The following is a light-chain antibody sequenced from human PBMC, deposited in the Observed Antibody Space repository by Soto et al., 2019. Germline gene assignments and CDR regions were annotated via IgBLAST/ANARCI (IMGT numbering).Light chain of an antibody. CDR3: QQRSNWPPVT. V-gene: IGKV3-11*01. J-gene: IGKJ4*01. Sequence: IVLKQSPATLSLSPGERATLSCRASQSVGYHLAWYQQKPGQAPRLLIYDASNRATGIPARFSGSGSGTDFTLAISSLEPEDFAVYYCQQRSNWPPVTFGGGTKVDI. CDR2: DAS. CDR1: QSVGYH.